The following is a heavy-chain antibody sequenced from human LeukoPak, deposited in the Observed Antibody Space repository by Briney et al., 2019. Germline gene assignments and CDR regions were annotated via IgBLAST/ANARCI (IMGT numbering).Heavy chain of an antibody. Sequence: PGGSLRLSCAASRFSFNNCATHWVRQAPGKGLEWVAVISYDGSNRQYADSVKGRFTISRDTSKNTLYLQMNSLRAEDAAVYYCARSDAGYSSGWYGVNWGQGTLVTVSS. CDR3: ARSDAGYSSGWYGVN. J-gene: IGHJ4*02. CDR2: ISYDGSNR. V-gene: IGHV3-30*03. CDR1: RFSFNNCA. D-gene: IGHD6-19*01.